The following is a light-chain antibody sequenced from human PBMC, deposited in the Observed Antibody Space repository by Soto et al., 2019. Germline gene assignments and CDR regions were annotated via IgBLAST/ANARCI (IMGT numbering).Light chain of an antibody. V-gene: IGLV1-40*01. CDR1: SSNIGAGYD. J-gene: IGLJ2*01. CDR2: GNS. CDR3: QCYDSSLSGVV. Sequence: QSVLTQPPSVSGAPGQTVTISCTGSSSNIGAGYDVHWYQQLPGTAPKLLIYGNSNRPSGVPYRFSGSKSGTSTSLAITGLQAEDEADYYCQCYDSSLSGVVFGGGTKLTVL.